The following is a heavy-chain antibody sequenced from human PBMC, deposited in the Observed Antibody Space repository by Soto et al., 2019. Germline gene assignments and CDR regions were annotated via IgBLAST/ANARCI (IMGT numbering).Heavy chain of an antibody. CDR2: ISSSSSTI. D-gene: IGHD6-13*01. CDR1: GFTFSSYS. V-gene: IGHV3-48*01. CDR3: ARDLYATHQLVPPDLSY. J-gene: IGHJ4*02. Sequence: EVQLVESGGGLVQPGGSLRLSCAASGFTFSSYSMNWVRQAPGKGLEWVSYISSSSSTIYYADSVKGRFTISRDNAKNSRYLQMNSLRAEDTAVYYCARDLYATHQLVPPDLSYWGQGTLVTVSS.